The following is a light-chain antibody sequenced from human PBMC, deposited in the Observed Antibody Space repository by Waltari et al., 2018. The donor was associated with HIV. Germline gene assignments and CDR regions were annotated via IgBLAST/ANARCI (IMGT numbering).Light chain of an antibody. CDR1: QSVSTF. CDR2: DAT. CDR3: QQRTHWPLT. Sequence: ENVLTQSPATLSLSPGERATLSCRASQSVSTFLAWYQHQPGQAPRLLIFDATYRATDIPARFSGSGSGTDLTLTISSLAPEDSAIYYCQQRTHWPLTFGGGTRVEIK. V-gene: IGKV3-11*01. J-gene: IGKJ4*01.